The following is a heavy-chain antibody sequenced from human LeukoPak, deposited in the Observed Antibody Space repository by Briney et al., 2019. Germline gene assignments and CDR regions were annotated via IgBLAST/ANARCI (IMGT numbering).Heavy chain of an antibody. CDR3: VQFAPGFLSAEWFDP. CDR2: IGGTNVPTT. J-gene: IGHJ5*02. Sequence: PWGSLRLSCVASGFTFSNAALSWVRLAPRQGLEGVAGIGGTNVPTTWYAHSVNGRFTLSRDNYKSTLYLEMRSLSAEDPGLYYCVQFAPGFLSAEWFDPWGEGTMVTVSS. V-gene: IGHV3-23*01. CDR1: GFTFSNAA. D-gene: IGHD5-24*01.